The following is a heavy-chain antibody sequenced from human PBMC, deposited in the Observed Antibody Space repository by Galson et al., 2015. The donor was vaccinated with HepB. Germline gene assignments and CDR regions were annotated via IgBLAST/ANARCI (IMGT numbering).Heavy chain of an antibody. J-gene: IGHJ2*01. CDR3: AKDPNWGYWYFDL. V-gene: IGHV3-23*01. D-gene: IGHD7-27*01. CDR1: GFTFSTYA. Sequence: SLRLSCAASGFTFSTYAMTWVRQAPGKGLEWVSAISGSGGTTYYADSVKGRFTISRDNSKNTLYLQMNSLRAEDTAVYYCAKDPNWGYWYFDLWGRGTLVTVSS. CDR2: ISGSGGTT.